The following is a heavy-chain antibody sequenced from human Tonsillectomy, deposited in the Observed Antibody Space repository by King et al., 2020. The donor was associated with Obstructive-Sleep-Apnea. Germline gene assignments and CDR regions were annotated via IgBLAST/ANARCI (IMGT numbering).Heavy chain of an antibody. CDR2: IRYDGSNK. V-gene: IGHV3-30*02. CDR3: AKDATYYDILTGYYKEGYYFDY. CDR1: GFTFSSYG. J-gene: IGHJ4*02. Sequence: VQLVESGGGVVQPGGSLRLSCAASGFTFSSYGMHWVRQAPGKGLEWVAFIRYDGSNKYYADSVKGRFTISRDNPRNTLYLQMNSLRAADTAVYYCAKDATYYDILTGYYKEGYYFDYWGQGTLVTVSS. D-gene: IGHD3-9*01.